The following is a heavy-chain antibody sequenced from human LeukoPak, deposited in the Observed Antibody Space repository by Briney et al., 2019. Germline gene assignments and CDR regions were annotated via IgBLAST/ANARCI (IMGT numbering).Heavy chain of an antibody. Sequence: PGGSLRLSCAASGFTFSSYSMNWVRQAPGKGLEWVSSISSSSSYIYYADSVKGRFTISRDNAKNSLYLQMNSLRAEDTAVYYCARDDVGSWQDFDYWGQGTLVTVSS. CDR1: GFTFSSYS. CDR2: ISSSSSYI. J-gene: IGHJ4*02. D-gene: IGHD6-13*01. CDR3: ARDDVGSWQDFDY. V-gene: IGHV3-21*01.